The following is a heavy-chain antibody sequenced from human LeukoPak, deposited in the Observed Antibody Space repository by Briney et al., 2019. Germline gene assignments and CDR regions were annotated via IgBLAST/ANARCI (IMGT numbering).Heavy chain of an antibody. CDR1: GDSVSSNSAA. CDR3: ARGSYGDYADYYYYMDV. CDR2: TYYRSKWYN. J-gene: IGHJ6*03. Sequence: SQTLSLTCAISGDSVSSNSAAWNWIRQSPSRGLEWLGSTYYRSKWYNDYAVSVKSRITLNPDTSKNQFSLQLNSVTPEDTAVYYCARGSYGDYADYYYYMDVWGKGTTVTVSS. D-gene: IGHD4-17*01. V-gene: IGHV6-1*01.